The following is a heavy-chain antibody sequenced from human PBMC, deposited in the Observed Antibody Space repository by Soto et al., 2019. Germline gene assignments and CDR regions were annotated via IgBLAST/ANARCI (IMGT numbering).Heavy chain of an antibody. V-gene: IGHV4-34*01. Sequence: PSETLSLTCAVYGGSFSGYYWSWIRQPPGKGLEWIGEINHSGGTNYNPSLKSRVTISVDTSKNQFSLKLSSVTAADTAVYYCASGYYYDILTGYYGVYYGMDVWGQGTTVTVS. J-gene: IGHJ6*02. D-gene: IGHD3-9*01. CDR3: ASGYYYDILTGYYGVYYGMDV. CDR1: GGSFSGYY. CDR2: INHSGGT.